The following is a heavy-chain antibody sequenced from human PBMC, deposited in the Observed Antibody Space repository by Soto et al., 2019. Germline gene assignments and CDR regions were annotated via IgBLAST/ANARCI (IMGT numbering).Heavy chain of an antibody. V-gene: IGHV4-39*01. Sequence: QLQLQESGPGLVKPSETLSLTCTVSGGSISSSSYYWGWIRQPPGKGLEWIGSIYYSGSTYYNPSLKSRVTISVDTSKNQFSLKLSSVTAADTAVYYCARFEGIAVAGTEFFDYWGQGTLVTVSS. CDR2: IYYSGST. D-gene: IGHD6-19*01. J-gene: IGHJ4*02. CDR3: ARFEGIAVAGTEFFDY. CDR1: GGSISSSSYY.